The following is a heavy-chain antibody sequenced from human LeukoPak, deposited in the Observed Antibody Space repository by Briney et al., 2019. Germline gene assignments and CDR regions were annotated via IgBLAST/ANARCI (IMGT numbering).Heavy chain of an antibody. CDR1: GYTFTSYD. V-gene: IGHV1-2*02. CDR3: ARERWLQGFG. J-gene: IGHJ4*02. CDR2: INPNSGGT. Sequence: GASVKVSCKASGYTFTSYDINWVRQAPGQGLEWMGWINPNSGGTNYAQKFQGRVTMTRDTSISTAYMELSRLRSDDTAVYYCARERWLQGFGWGQGTLVTVSS. D-gene: IGHD5-24*01.